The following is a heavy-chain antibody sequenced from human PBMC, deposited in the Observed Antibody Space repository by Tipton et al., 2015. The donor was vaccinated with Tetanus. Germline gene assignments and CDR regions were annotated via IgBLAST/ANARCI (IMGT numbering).Heavy chain of an antibody. CDR1: GGSIDSINW. D-gene: IGHD3-3*01. Sequence: SLRLSCAVSGGSIDSINWWSWVRQPPGQGLEWIGETSDSGYTNYNLSLKSRVTISVDKSKDRFSLKLDSVTAADTAVYFCARSNILRFLDCWGQGTLVTVSS. CDR3: ARSNILRFLDC. CDR2: TSDSGYT. J-gene: IGHJ4*02. V-gene: IGHV4-4*01.